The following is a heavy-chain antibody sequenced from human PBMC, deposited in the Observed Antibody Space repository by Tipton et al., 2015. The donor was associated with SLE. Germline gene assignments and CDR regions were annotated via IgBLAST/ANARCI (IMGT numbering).Heavy chain of an antibody. D-gene: IGHD3-3*01. J-gene: IGHJ6*02. CDR2: IYYSGST. V-gene: IGHV4-39*07. CDR3: ASGWGGGPITVSGVPHPMDV. CDR1: GGSISSSSYY. Sequence: TLSLTCTVSGGSISSSSYYWGWIRQPPGKGLEWIGSIYYSGSTYYNPSLKSRVTISVDTSNNQFSLKLSSVTAADTAVYYGASGWGGGPITVSGVPHPMDVWRQGTTVTVSS.